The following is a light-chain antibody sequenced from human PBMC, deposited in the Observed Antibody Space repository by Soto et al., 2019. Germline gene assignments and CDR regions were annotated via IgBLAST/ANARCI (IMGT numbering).Light chain of an antibody. Sequence: QSALTQPASVSGSPGQSITISCTGTSSDVGSYNLVSWYQHHPGKAPKLMIYEDNKRPSGVSNRFSGSKSGNTASLTISGLQAEDEADYFCCSYAGCSTWVFGGGTKLTVL. V-gene: IGLV2-23*01. J-gene: IGLJ3*02. CDR2: EDN. CDR3: CSYAGCSTWV. CDR1: SSDVGSYNL.